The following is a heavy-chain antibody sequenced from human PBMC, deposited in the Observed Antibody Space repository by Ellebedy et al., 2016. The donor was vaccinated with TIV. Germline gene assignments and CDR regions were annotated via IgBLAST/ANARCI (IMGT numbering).Heavy chain of an antibody. J-gene: IGHJ4*02. CDR2: IKKDGSEK. CDR3: ACGFDY. V-gene: IGHV3-7*01. Sequence: GESLKISCAASGFTFSNCGMEWVRQAPGKGLEWVANIKKDGSEKHYVDSVKGRFTISRDNAKSSLYLQMKSLRAEDTAVYFCACGFDYWGQGTLVTVSS. CDR1: GFTFSNCG.